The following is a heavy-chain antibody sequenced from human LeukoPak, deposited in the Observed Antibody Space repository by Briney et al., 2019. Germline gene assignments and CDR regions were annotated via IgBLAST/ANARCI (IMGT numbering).Heavy chain of an antibody. Sequence: SETLSLTCTVSGGSISSSDYYWSWIRRHPVKGLEWLGNIYYTGTTYYNPSLRSRLTISRDTSKNQFFLKLTSVTAADTAVYYCAKALDPWGQGTLVTVSS. D-gene: IGHD1-1*01. V-gene: IGHV4-31*03. CDR1: GGSISSSDYY. CDR3: AKALDP. CDR2: IYYTGTT. J-gene: IGHJ5*02.